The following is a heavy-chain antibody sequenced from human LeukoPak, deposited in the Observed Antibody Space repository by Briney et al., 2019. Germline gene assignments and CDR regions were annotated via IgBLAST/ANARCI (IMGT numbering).Heavy chain of an antibody. CDR3: ARDHNYYDSSGYLSY. V-gene: IGHV3-23*01. Sequence: GGSLRLSCAASGFTFSSYAMSWVRQAPGKGLEWVSAISGSGGSTYYADSVKGWFTISRDNSKNTLYLQMNSLRAEDTAVYYCARDHNYYDSSGYLSYWGQGTLVTVSS. CDR1: GFTFSSYA. CDR2: ISGSGGST. J-gene: IGHJ4*02. D-gene: IGHD3-22*01.